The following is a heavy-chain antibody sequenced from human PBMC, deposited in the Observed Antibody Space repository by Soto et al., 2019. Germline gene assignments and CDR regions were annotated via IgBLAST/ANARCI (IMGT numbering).Heavy chain of an antibody. V-gene: IGHV4-59*08. J-gene: IGHJ4*01. CDR1: GGSMNTYY. CDR2: IYYSGST. Sequence: PSETLSLICTVSGGSMNTYYLGWFRQPPGKGLEWVGYIYYSGSTTYSPSLKSRVTISVDTSKNQFSLKLNSVTAADTAVYYCARLGGYYQAFDQWGQGSLVTVSS. CDR3: ARLGGYYQAFDQ. D-gene: IGHD3-22*01.